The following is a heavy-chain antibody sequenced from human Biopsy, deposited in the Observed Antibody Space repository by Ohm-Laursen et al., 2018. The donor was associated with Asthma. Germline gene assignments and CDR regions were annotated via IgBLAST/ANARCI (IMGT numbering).Heavy chain of an antibody. CDR1: GYTFTSYY. J-gene: IGHJ4*02. D-gene: IGHD2/OR15-2a*01. CDR2: INPSGGST. Sequence: AASVKVSCKASGYTFTSYYIHWVRQAPGQGLEWMGIINPSGGSTSYPQKFQGRVTMTRDTSTSTVYMELSSLSSEDTAVYYCARAFVESAAFDYWGQGTLVTGSS. CDR3: ARAFVESAAFDY. V-gene: IGHV1-46*01.